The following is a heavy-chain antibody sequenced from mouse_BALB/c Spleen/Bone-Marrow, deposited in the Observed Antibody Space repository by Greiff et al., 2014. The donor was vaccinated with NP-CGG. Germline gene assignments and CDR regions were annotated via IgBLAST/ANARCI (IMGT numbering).Heavy chain of an antibody. D-gene: IGHD2-2*01. V-gene: IGHV1-54*03. CDR3: ARGGHGSY. Sequence: QVQLQQSGAELVRPGTSLKVSCKASGYAFANYLIEWVKQRPGQGLEWIGVINPGSGGTNYNEKFKGKATLTADNSSNTAYMHLSSLTSDDSAVYFCARGGHGSYWGQGTTLTVSS. CDR1: GYAFANYL. J-gene: IGHJ2*01. CDR2: INPGSGGT.